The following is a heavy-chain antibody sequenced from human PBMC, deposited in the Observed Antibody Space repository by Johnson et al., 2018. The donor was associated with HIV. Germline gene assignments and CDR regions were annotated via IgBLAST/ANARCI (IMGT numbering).Heavy chain of an antibody. CDR3: AKGGSGTTRIRAQKGAFDI. CDR2: IRYDGSNK. CDR1: GFIFSNYP. V-gene: IGHV3-30*02. Sequence: QVQLVESGGGVVRPGGSLRLSCAASGFIFSNYPMHWVRQAPGKGLEWVAFIRYDGSNKYFAASVKGRFTISRDNSKNTLYLQMNSLRAEDTAVYYCAKGGSGTTRIRAQKGAFDIWGQGTMVTVSS. J-gene: IGHJ3*02. D-gene: IGHD6-19*01.